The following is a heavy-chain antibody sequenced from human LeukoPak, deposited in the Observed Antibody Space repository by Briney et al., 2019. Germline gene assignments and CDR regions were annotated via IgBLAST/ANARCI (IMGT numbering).Heavy chain of an antibody. CDR1: GGTFSSYA. Sequence: GASVKVSCKASGGTFSSYAISWVRQAPGQGLEWMGGIIPIFGTANYAQKFQGRVTIAADESTSTAYMELSSLRSEDTAVYYCARLMYGDYFDYWGQGTLVTVSS. CDR2: IIPIFGTA. V-gene: IGHV1-69*13. D-gene: IGHD4-17*01. J-gene: IGHJ4*02. CDR3: ARLMYGDYFDY.